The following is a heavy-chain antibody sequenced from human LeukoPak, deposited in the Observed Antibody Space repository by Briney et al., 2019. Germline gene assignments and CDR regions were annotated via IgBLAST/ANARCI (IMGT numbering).Heavy chain of an antibody. D-gene: IGHD3-10*01. Sequence: SETLSLTCAVYGGSFSGYYWSWIRQPPGKGLEWIGEINHSGSTNYNPSLKSRVTISVDTSKNQFSLKLSSVTAADTAVYYCARGGIPMARGVTLYYYYYGMDVWGKGTTVTVSS. CDR1: GGSFSGYY. V-gene: IGHV4-34*01. J-gene: IGHJ6*04. CDR3: ARGGIPMARGVTLYYYYYGMDV. CDR2: INHSGST.